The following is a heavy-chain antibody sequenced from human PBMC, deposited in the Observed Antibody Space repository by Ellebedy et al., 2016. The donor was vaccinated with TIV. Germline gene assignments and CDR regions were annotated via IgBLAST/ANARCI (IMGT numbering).Heavy chain of an antibody. CDR2: IYRDGGT. Sequence: GESLEISCAASGFTVSAYFMSWVRQAPGKGLEWVSVIYRDGGTNYTDSVNGRFTISRDSSKNTLSLQMNSLRAEDTAVYYCARDPRGGGDYGENWFDPWGQGTLVTVSS. J-gene: IGHJ5*02. CDR1: GFTVSAYF. CDR3: ARDPRGGGDYGENWFDP. V-gene: IGHV3-66*01. D-gene: IGHD4-17*01.